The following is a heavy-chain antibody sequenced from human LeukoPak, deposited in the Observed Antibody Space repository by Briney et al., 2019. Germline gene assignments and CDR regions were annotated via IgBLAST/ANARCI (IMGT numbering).Heavy chain of an antibody. D-gene: IGHD3-10*01. CDR3: ARADLSVGSGSFF. V-gene: IGHV3-21*04. J-gene: IGHJ4*02. CDR1: GFTFSSYS. CDR2: ISSSSSYI. Sequence: GGSLRLSCAASGFTFSSYSMNWVRQAPGKGLEWVSSISSSSSYIYYADSVKGRFTISRDNAKNSLYLQMNSLRAEDTAVYYCARADLSVGSGSFFWGQGTLVTVSS.